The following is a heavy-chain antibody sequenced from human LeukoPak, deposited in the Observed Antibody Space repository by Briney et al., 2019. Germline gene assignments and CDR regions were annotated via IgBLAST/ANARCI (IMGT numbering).Heavy chain of an antibody. Sequence: PSETLSLTCAVYGGSFSGYYWSWIRQPPGKGLEWIGEINHSGSTNYNPSLKSRVTISVDTSKNQFSLKLSSVTAADTAVYYCAREYSSSPHYWGQGTLVTVSS. D-gene: IGHD5-18*01. CDR2: INHSGST. CDR3: AREYSSSPHY. V-gene: IGHV4-34*01. CDR1: GGSFSGYY. J-gene: IGHJ4*02.